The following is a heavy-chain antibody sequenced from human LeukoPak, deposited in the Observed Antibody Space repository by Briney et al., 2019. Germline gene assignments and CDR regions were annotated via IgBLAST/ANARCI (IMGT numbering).Heavy chain of an antibody. CDR1: GYTFTSYG. CDR2: ISAYNGNT. D-gene: IGHD3-9*01. Sequence: ASVKVSCKASGYTFTSYGISWVRQAPGQGLEWMGWISAYNGNTNYAQKLQGRVTMTTDTSTSTAYMELRSLRSDDTAAYYCARGDYDILTGYYHYFDYWGQGTLVTVSS. CDR3: ARGDYDILTGYYHYFDY. V-gene: IGHV1-18*01. J-gene: IGHJ4*02.